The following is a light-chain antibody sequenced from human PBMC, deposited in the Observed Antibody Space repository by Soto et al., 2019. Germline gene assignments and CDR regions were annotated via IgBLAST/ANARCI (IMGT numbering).Light chain of an antibody. CDR2: DAS. CDR1: QGVSSY. V-gene: IGKV3-20*01. J-gene: IGKJ5*01. Sequence: IVLTQSPATLSLSPWERATLSCRASQGVSSYLAWYQQKPGQAPRLLIYDASNRATGIPDRFSGSGSGTDFTLTISRLEPEDFAVYYCQQYGSSPVTFGQGTRLEIK. CDR3: QQYGSSPVT.